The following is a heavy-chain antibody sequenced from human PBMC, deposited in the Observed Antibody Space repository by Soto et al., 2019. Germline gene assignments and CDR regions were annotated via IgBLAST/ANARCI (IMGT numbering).Heavy chain of an antibody. CDR3: ARRSNNYDILTGYRGRWFDP. CDR1: GGSISSSSYY. D-gene: IGHD3-9*01. J-gene: IGHJ5*02. V-gene: IGHV4-39*01. CDR2: IYYSGST. Sequence: QLQLQESGPGLVKPSETLSLTCTVSGGSISSSSYYWGWIRQPPGKGLEWIGSIYYSGSTYYNPSPKSRVTIPVDTSKNQFSLKLSSVTAADTAVYYCARRSNNYDILTGYRGRWFDPWGQGTLVTVSS.